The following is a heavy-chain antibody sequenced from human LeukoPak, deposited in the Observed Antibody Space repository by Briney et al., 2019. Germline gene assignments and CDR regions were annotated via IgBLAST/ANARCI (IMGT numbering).Heavy chain of an antibody. V-gene: IGHV4-4*07. Sequence: SETLSLTCTVSGGSISSYYWSWIRQPAGKGLEWIGRIYTSGSTNYNPSLKSRVTMSVDTSKNQFSLKLSSVTAADTAVYYCVRDLSGGNSVNWFDPWGQGTLVTVSS. CDR1: GGSISSYY. J-gene: IGHJ5*02. CDR2: IYTSGST. D-gene: IGHD4-23*01. CDR3: VRDLSGGNSVNWFDP.